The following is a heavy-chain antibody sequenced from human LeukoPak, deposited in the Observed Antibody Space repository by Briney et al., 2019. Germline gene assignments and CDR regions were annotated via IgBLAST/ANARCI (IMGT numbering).Heavy chain of an antibody. CDR3: AKEQLRRGGNSRGGGAFDI. V-gene: IGHV3-30*18. D-gene: IGHD4-23*01. Sequence: GGSLRLSCAASGFTFSSYGMHWARQAPGKGLEWVAVISYDGSNKYYADSVKGRFTISRDNSKNTLYLQMNSLRAEDTAVYYCAKEQLRRGGNSRGGGAFDIWGQGTMVTVSS. CDR2: ISYDGSNK. J-gene: IGHJ3*02. CDR1: GFTFSSYG.